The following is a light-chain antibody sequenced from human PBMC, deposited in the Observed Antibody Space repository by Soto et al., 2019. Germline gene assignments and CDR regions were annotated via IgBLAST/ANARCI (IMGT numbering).Light chain of an antibody. CDR2: DAS. CDR3: QQSDSTPYT. J-gene: IGKJ2*01. V-gene: IGKV1-39*01. CDR1: QTISTY. Sequence: DIQRTQSPSSLSASVGYRVTITCRASQTISTYFNWYQQKPGKAPRLLIYDASSLLSGVPSRFRGSGSGTDFTLTIASLQPEDFSTYYCQQSDSTPYTFGQGTKVEIK.